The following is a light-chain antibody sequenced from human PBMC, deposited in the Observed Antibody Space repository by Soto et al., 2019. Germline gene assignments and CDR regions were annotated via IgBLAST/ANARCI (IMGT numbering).Light chain of an antibody. CDR1: SSDVGGYNS. Sequence: QSVLTQPASVSGSPGQSITISCTGTSSDVGGYNSVSWYQQHPGKAPKLMIYDVSNRPSGVSNRFSGSKSGNTASLTISGLQAEDEADYYFSSYTSSSTLVFGTGTKLTVL. J-gene: IGLJ1*01. CDR2: DVS. V-gene: IGLV2-14*01. CDR3: SSYTSSSTLV.